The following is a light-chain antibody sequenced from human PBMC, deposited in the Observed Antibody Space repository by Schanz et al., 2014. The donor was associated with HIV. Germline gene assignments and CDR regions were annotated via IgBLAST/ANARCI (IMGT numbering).Light chain of an antibody. CDR2: QAS. V-gene: IGKV1-5*03. CDR3: QQYDSYPYT. J-gene: IGKJ2*01. CDR1: QSINRW. Sequence: DIQMTQSPSTLSTSVGDTVTITCLASQSINRWLAWYQQKPGKAPNLLIYQASTLETGVPSRFSGSGSGTEFTLTISSLQPADFATYYCQQYDSYPYTFGQGTKLEIK.